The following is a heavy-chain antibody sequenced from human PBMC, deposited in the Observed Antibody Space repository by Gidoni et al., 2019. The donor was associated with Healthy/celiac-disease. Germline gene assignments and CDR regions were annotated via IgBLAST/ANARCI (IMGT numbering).Heavy chain of an antibody. V-gene: IGHV4-34*01. D-gene: IGHD3-22*01. CDR3: ARGHYYDSSDLNWFDP. CDR2: INHSGST. CDR1: GGSFSGYY. Sequence: QVQLQQWGAGLLKPSETLSLTCAVYGGSFSGYYWSWNRQPPGKGLEWIGEINHSGSTNYNPSLKSRVTISVDTSKNQFSLKLSSVTAADTAVYYCARGHYYDSSDLNWFDPWGQGTLVTVSS. J-gene: IGHJ5*02.